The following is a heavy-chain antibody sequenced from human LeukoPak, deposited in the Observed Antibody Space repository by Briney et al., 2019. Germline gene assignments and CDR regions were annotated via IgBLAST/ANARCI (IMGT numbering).Heavy chain of an antibody. CDR3: ARRLIKQLADYYYMDV. CDR1: GGSNSSSSYY. CDR2: IYYSGST. J-gene: IGHJ6*03. D-gene: IGHD6-6*01. V-gene: IGHV4-39*01. Sequence: SETLSLTCTVSGGSNSSSSYYWGWIRQPPGKGLEWIGSIYYSGSTYYNPSLKSRVTISVDTSKNQFSLKLSSVTAADTAVYYCARRLIKQLADYYYMDVWGKGTTVTVSS.